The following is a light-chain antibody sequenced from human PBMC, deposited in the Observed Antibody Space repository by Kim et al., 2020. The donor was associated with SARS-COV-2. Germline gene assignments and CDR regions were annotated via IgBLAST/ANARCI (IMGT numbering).Light chain of an antibody. J-gene: IGKJ2*01. CDR1: QSISSY. V-gene: IGKV1-39*01. CDR2: AAS. CDR3: QQSYSTPYT. Sequence: DIQMTQSPSSLSASVVDRVTITCRASQSISSYLNWYQQKPGKAPNLLIYAASSLQSGVPSRFSGSGSGTDFTLTISSLQPEDFVTYYCQQSYSTPYTFGQGTKLEIK.